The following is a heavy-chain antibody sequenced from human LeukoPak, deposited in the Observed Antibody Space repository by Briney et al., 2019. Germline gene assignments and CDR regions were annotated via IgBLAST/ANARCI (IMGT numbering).Heavy chain of an antibody. CDR3: ARSTGSYGMDV. CDR1: GGTFSSYA. Sequence: SVKVSCKASGGTFSSYAISWVRQAPGQGLEWMGGIIPIFGTANYAQKFQGRVTIAADESTSTAYMELSSLRSEDTAVYYCARSTGSYGMDVWGKGTRSPSPQ. V-gene: IGHV1-69*01. J-gene: IGHJ6*04. CDR2: IIPIFGTA.